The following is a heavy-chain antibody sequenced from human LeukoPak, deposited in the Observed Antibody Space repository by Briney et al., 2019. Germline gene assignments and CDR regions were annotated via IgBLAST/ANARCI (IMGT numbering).Heavy chain of an antibody. J-gene: IGHJ3*02. CDR2: IYYRGST. CDR3: ARDRYLDDAFDI. CDR1: GGSISSYY. D-gene: IGHD3-16*02. Sequence: SETLSLTCTVSGGSISSYYWSWIRQPPGKGLEWIGYIYYRGSTNYNPSLKSRVTISVDTSKNQFSLKLSSVTAADTAVYYCARDRYLDDAFDIWGQGTMVTVSS. V-gene: IGHV4-59*01.